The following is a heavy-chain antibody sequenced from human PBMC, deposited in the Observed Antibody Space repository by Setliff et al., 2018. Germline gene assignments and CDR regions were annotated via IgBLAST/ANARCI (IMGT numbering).Heavy chain of an antibody. V-gene: IGHV1-69*06. D-gene: IGHD5-18*01. J-gene: IGHJ4*02. Sequence: SVKVSCKASGYTFTSYGISWVRQAPGQGLEWMGGIIPIFGTANYAQKFQGRVTMTEDTSTDTAYMELSSLRSEDTAVYYCARRVGSVGIQLPDYWGQGTLVTVSS. CDR2: IIPIFGTA. CDR1: GYTFTSYG. CDR3: ARRVGSVGIQLPDY.